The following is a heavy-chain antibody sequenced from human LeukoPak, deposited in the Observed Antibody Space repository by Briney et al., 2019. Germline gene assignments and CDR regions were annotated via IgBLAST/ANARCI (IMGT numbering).Heavy chain of an antibody. CDR1: GYTLTGYY. CDR3: ARTPKYSSSRPLVTFDI. J-gene: IGHJ3*02. D-gene: IGHD6-13*01. Sequence: ASVKVSCKASGYTLTGYYMPWVRQAPGQGLEWMGWINTNTGNPTYAQGFTGRFVFSLDTSVSTAYLQISSLKAEDTAVYYCARTPKYSSSRPLVTFDIWGQGTMVTVSS. V-gene: IGHV7-4-1*02. CDR2: INTNTGNP.